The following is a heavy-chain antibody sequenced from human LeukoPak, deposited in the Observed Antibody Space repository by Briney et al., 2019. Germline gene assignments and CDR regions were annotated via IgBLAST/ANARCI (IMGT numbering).Heavy chain of an antibody. CDR2: FDPEDGET. D-gene: IGHD5-12*01. Sequence: PSVKVSCKVSGYTLTELSMHWVRQAPGKGLEWMGGFDPEDGETIYAQKFQGRVTMTEDTSTSTAYMELRSLRSDDTAVYYCARANRYDLYFDYWGQGTLVTVSS. J-gene: IGHJ4*02. CDR1: GYTLTELS. V-gene: IGHV1-24*01. CDR3: ARANRYDLYFDY.